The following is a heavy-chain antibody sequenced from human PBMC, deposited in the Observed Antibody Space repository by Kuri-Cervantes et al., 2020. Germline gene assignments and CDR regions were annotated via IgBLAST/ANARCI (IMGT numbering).Heavy chain of an antibody. CDR3: ARVNFFDSSGYSKFDY. J-gene: IGHJ4*02. CDR1: GFTFSSYA. CDR2: ISYDGSNK. V-gene: IGHV3-30-3*01. D-gene: IGHD3-22*01. Sequence: GGSLRLSCAASGFTFSSYAMHWVRQAPGKGLEWVAVISYDGSNKYYADSVKGRFTISRDNSKNTLYLQMNSLRAEDTAVYYCARVNFFDSSGYSKFDYWGQGTLVTVPQ.